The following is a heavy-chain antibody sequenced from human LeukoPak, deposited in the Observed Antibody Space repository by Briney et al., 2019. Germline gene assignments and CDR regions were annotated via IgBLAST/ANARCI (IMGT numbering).Heavy chain of an antibody. J-gene: IGHJ4*02. D-gene: IGHD3-3*01. Sequence: PGGSLRLSCAASGFTFSTYAMSWVRQAPGKGLEWVSGFSVSDATTYYADSVKGRFTISRDNSKNTLYLQMNSLRAEDTAVYYCARGALYYDFWSGYSDYWGQGTLVTVSS. CDR2: FSVSDATT. CDR1: GFTFSTYA. CDR3: ARGALYYDFWSGYSDY. V-gene: IGHV3-23*01.